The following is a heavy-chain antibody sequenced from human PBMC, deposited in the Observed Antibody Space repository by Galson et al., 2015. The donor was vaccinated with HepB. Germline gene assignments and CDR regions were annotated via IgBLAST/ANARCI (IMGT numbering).Heavy chain of an antibody. CDR1: GFTFSTSA. Sequence: SLRLSCAASGFTFSTSAMSWVRQAPGKGLEWVSSFSGSGASTYYAASVKGRFTISRDNYKNTLFLQMNSLRAEDAAVYYCAKDLPRLREPDFWGQGTLAPVSS. J-gene: IGHJ4*02. D-gene: IGHD1-14*01. V-gene: IGHV3-23*01. CDR3: AKDLPRLREPDF. CDR2: FSGSGAST.